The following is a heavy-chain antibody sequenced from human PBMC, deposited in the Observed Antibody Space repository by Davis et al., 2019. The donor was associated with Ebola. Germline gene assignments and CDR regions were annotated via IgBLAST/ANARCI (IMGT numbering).Heavy chain of an antibody. J-gene: IGHJ4*02. CDR1: GGSFSGYY. V-gene: IGHV4-34*01. Sequence: MPSETLSLTCAVYGGSFSGYYWSWIRQPPGKGLEWIGEINHSGSTNYNPSLKSRVTISVDTSKNQFSLKLSSVTAADTAVYYCARVRPAGQDFDYWGQGTLVTVSS. CDR2: INHSGST. CDR3: ARVRPAGQDFDY.